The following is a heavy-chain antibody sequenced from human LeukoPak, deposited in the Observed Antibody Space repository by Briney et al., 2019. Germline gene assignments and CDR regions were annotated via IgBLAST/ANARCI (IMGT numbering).Heavy chain of an antibody. J-gene: IGHJ4*02. CDR1: SGSINTYY. Sequence: SETLSLTCTVSSGSINTYYWSWIRQPPGKGLEWIGYVFYTGSTNYNPSLKSRVTISLDTPKNQFSLKLTSVTAADTAVYFCARRMTTGTTSHYFDCWGQGTLVTVSS. CDR3: ARRMTTGTTSHYFDC. D-gene: IGHD2-2*01. CDR2: VFYTGST. V-gene: IGHV4-59*01.